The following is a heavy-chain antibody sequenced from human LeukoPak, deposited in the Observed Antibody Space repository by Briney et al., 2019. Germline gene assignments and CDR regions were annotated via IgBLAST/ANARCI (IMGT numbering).Heavy chain of an antibody. V-gene: IGHV3-23*01. D-gene: IGHD3-10*01. CDR2: IIGSGGYT. CDR3: ARDKMFYYGSGSYPLDY. J-gene: IGHJ4*02. Sequence: GGSLRLSCAASGFTFSSYAMSWVRQAPGKGLEWVSAIIGSGGYTYYADSVKGRFTISRDNSKKTLFLQMNSLRAEDTAVYYCARDKMFYYGSGSYPLDYWGQGTLVTVSS. CDR1: GFTFSSYA.